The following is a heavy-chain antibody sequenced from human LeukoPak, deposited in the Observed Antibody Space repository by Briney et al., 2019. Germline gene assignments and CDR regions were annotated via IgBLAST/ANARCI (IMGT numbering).Heavy chain of an antibody. D-gene: IGHD6-6*01. J-gene: IGHJ4*02. CDR2: ISSSSSYI. Sequence: PGGSLRLSCAASGFTFSSYSMNWVRQAPGKGLEWVSSISSSSSYIYYADSVKGRFTISRDNAKNSLYLQMNSLRAEDTAVYYCARGGHSSASYDYWGQGTLVTASS. CDR1: GFTFSSYS. V-gene: IGHV3-21*01. CDR3: ARGGHSSASYDY.